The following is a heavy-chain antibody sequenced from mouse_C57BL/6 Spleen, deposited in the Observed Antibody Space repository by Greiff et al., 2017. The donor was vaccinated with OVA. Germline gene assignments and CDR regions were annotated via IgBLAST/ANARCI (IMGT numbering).Heavy chain of an antibody. V-gene: IGHV3-6*01. CDR3: ARVSGNWGYFDV. CDR1: GYSITSGYY. J-gene: IGHJ1*03. Sequence: EVQLVESGPGLVKPSQSLSLTCSVTGYSITSGYYWNWIRQFPGNKLEWMGYISYDGSNNYNPSLKNRISITRDTSKNQFFLKLNSVTTEDTATYYCARVSGNWGYFDVWGTGTTVTVSS. CDR2: ISYDGSN. D-gene: IGHD4-1*01.